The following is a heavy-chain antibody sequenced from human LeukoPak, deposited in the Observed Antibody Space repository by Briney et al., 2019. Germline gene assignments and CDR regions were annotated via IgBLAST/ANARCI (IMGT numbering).Heavy chain of an antibody. V-gene: IGHV1-69*13. D-gene: IGHD2-15*01. CDR2: IIPIFGTA. CDR1: GGTFGSYA. CDR3: ARVKGYCSGGSCYSPYYYYYGMDV. Sequence: GASVKVSCTASGGTFGSYAISWVRQAPGQGLEWMGGIIPIFGTANYAQKFQGRVTITADESTSTAYMELSSLRSEDTAVYYCARVKGYCSGGSCYSPYYYYYGMDVWGQGTTVTVSS. J-gene: IGHJ6*02.